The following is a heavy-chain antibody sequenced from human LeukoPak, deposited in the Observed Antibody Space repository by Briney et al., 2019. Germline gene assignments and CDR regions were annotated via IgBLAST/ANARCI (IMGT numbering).Heavy chain of an antibody. CDR2: IYSGGTT. CDR3: ARVMDYGLYYFDY. J-gene: IGHJ4*02. V-gene: IGHV3-53*01. Sequence: GGSLRLSCAASGFTVSSNYMTWVRQAPGKGLEWVSVIYSGGTTYYADSVKGRFTISRDNSKNTLYLQMNSLRAEDTAVYYCARVMDYGLYYFDYWGQGTLVTVSP. CDR1: GFTVSSNY. D-gene: IGHD4-17*01.